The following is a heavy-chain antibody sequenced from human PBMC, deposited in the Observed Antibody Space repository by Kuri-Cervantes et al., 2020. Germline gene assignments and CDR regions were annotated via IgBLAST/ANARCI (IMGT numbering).Heavy chain of an antibody. CDR2: IRSSGSTI. CDR1: GFTSSSYE. D-gene: IGHD4-11*01. Sequence: GESLKISCAASGFTSSSYEMNWVRKAPGKGLEWVSYIRSSGSTIYYADSVKGRFTISRDNAKNSLYLQMNSLRAEDTAVYYCGRWGAVTTDYWGQGTLVTVSS. V-gene: IGHV3-48*03. J-gene: IGHJ4*02. CDR3: GRWGAVTTDY.